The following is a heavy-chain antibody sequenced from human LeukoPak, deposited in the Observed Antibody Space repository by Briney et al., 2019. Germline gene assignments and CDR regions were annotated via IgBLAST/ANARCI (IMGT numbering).Heavy chain of an antibody. J-gene: IGHJ4*02. CDR3: ARGTYYYGSGSIL. D-gene: IGHD3-10*01. Sequence: PSETLSLTCAVSGGSISSGGYSWSWIRQPPGKGLEWIGYIYYSGSTYYNPSLKSRVTISVDTSKNQFSLKLSSVTAADTAVYYCARGTYYYGSGSILWGQGTLVTVSS. CDR2: IYYSGST. CDR1: GGSISSGGYS. V-gene: IGHV4-30-4*07.